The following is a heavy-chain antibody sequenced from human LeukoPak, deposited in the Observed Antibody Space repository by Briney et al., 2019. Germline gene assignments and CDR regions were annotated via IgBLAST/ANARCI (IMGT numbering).Heavy chain of an antibody. CDR1: GYTFTRYY. Sequence: SVKVSCKASGYTFTRYYLHWVRQAPGQGLEWMGGIIPIFGTANYAQKFQGRVTITADESTSTAYMELSSLRSEDTAVYYCAREDSSGHDAFDIWGQGTMVTVSS. D-gene: IGHD3-22*01. J-gene: IGHJ3*02. V-gene: IGHV1-69*13. CDR3: AREDSSGHDAFDI. CDR2: IIPIFGTA.